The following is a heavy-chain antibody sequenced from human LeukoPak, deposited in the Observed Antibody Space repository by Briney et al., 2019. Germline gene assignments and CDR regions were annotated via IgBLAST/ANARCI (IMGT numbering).Heavy chain of an antibody. CDR1: GYTFTGYY. V-gene: IGHV1-18*04. CDR2: ISAYNGNT. CDR3: ARRSSGYYLGY. J-gene: IGHJ4*02. Sequence: ASVKVSCKASGYTFTGYYMHWVRQAPGQGLEWMGWISAYNGNTNYAQKLQGRVTMTTDTSTSTAYMELRSLRSDDTAVYYCARRSSGYYLGYWGQGTLVTVSS. D-gene: IGHD3-22*01.